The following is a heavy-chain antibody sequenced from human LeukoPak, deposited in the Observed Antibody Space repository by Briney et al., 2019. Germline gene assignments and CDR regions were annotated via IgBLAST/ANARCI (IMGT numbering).Heavy chain of an antibody. Sequence: GGSLRLSCAASGFTLSSYTMNWVRQAPGKGLEWVSSISSSSLYIYYADSVKGRFTISSDNAKNSQYLQMSSLRAEDTAVYYCARDSGFSGAQRGEFWGQGTLVTVSS. CDR1: GFTLSSYT. J-gene: IGHJ4*02. CDR2: ISSSSLYI. D-gene: IGHD2/OR15-2a*01. CDR3: ARDSGFSGAQRGEF. V-gene: IGHV3-21*01.